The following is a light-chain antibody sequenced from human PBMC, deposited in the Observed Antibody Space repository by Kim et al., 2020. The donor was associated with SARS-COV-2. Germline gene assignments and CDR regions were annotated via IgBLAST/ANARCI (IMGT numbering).Light chain of an antibody. V-gene: IGLV3-19*01. CDR2: GKN. J-gene: IGLJ2*01. CDR3: NSRDSSTNHLV. CDR1: SLRSYY. Sequence: AWGQTVRITCQGDSLRSYYASWYQQKAGQAPVVVIYGKNNRLSGIPDRFSGSTSGNTASLTITGAQAEDEAVYYCNSRDSSTNHLVFGGGTKVTVL.